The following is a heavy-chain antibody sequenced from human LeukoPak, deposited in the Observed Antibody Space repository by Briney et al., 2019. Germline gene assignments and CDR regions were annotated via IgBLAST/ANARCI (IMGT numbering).Heavy chain of an antibody. CDR1: GFTFSRYA. J-gene: IGHJ4*02. D-gene: IGHD2-15*01. CDR2: VNTDGSST. Sequence: PGGSLRLSCAASGFTFSRYAMSWVRQAPGKGLVWVSRVNTDGSSTSAADSVRGRVTISRDNAKNTLYLQMNSLSAEATVVYYCARAGYCSGGSCYFDYWGQGTQVIVSS. CDR3: ARAGYCSGGSCYFDY. V-gene: IGHV3-74*01.